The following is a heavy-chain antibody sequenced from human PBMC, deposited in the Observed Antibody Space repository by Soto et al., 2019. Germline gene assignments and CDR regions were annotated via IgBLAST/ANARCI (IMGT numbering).Heavy chain of an antibody. Sequence: GASVKVSCKASGYTFTGYYMHWVRQAPGQGLEWMGWINPNSGGTNYAQKFQGWVTMTRDTSISTAYMELSRLRSDDTAVYYCARGTTVTTLFYYYYGMDVWGQGTTVTVSS. V-gene: IGHV1-2*04. CDR2: INPNSGGT. CDR1: GYTFTGYY. J-gene: IGHJ6*02. D-gene: IGHD4-17*01. CDR3: ARGTTVTTLFYYYYGMDV.